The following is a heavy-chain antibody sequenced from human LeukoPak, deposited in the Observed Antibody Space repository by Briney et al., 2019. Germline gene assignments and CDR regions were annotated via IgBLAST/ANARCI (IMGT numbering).Heavy chain of an antibody. V-gene: IGHV3-23*01. D-gene: IGHD3-10*01. Sequence: GGSLRLSCVASGFSFVNYPMNWVRQAPGKGLEWVSSISASGASTYYADSVRGRFTISRDTSKNTVYLHMNSLSVEDTAVYYCAKGGGSGYRNYYFYMDVWGKGTTVTVSS. CDR2: ISASGAST. CDR1: GFSFVNYP. CDR3: AKGGGSGYRNYYFYMDV. J-gene: IGHJ6*03.